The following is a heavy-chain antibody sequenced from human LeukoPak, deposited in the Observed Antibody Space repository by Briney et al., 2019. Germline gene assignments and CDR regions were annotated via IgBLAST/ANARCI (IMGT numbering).Heavy chain of an antibody. J-gene: IGHJ6*02. Sequence: GRSLRLSCAASGFTFSSYSMNWVRQAPGKGLEWVSSISSSSSYIYYADSVKGRFTISRDNAKNSLYLQMNSLRAEDTAVYYCARDFLMITFGGVIAAYYGMDVWGQGTTVTVSS. CDR1: GFTFSSYS. CDR2: ISSSSSYI. V-gene: IGHV3-21*01. D-gene: IGHD3-16*02. CDR3: ARDFLMITFGGVIAAYYGMDV.